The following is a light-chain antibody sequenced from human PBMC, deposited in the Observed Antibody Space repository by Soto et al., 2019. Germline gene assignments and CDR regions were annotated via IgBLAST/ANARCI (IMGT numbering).Light chain of an antibody. Sequence: ETVFSQSPGPLSLSPVEIATLSSSASQSVSSSYLAWYQQKPGQAPRRLIYGASSRATGIPDRFSGSGSGTDFTLTISGMEPEDFAVYYCQQYGSSPMYTFGPGTKVDIK. CDR3: QQYGSSPMYT. CDR1: QSVSSSY. V-gene: IGKV3-20*01. CDR2: GAS. J-gene: IGKJ2*01.